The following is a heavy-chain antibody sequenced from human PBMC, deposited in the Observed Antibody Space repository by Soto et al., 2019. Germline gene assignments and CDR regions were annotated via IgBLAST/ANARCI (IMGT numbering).Heavy chain of an antibody. CDR2: ISYDGSNK. D-gene: IGHD1-26*01. Sequence: ESVGGVVPPGRSLRLSCAASGFTFSSYGMHWVRQAPGKGLEWVAVISYDGSNKYYADSVKGRFTISRDNSKNTLYLQMNSLRAEDTAVYYCARSPYSVSYLAYFDYWGQGTLVTVSS. CDR3: ARSPYSVSYLAYFDY. V-gene: IGHV3-30*03. CDR1: GFTFSSYG. J-gene: IGHJ4*02.